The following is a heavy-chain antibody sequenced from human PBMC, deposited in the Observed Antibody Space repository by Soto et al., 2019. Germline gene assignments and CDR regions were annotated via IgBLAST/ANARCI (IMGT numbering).Heavy chain of an antibody. CDR2: IYTSGST. CDR3: AREWSSSPGTYYFDY. J-gene: IGHJ4*02. D-gene: IGHD6-6*01. V-gene: IGHV4-4*07. CDR1: RGSLRSHY. Sequence: PSETLSLPRTVSRGSLRSHYWRWLRQPAGKGLEWIGRIYTSGSTNYNPSLKSRVTMAVDTSKNQFSLKLSSVTAADTAVYYCAREWSSSPGTYYFDYWGQGTLVTVSS.